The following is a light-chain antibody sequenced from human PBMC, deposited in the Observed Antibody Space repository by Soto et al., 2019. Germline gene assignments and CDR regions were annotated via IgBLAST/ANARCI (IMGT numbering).Light chain of an antibody. CDR3: QQFNNYPLT. CDR1: QDITSA. CDR2: DAS. Sequence: AIQLTQSPSSLSASVGDRVTITCRATQDITSALAWYQQKPGKTPELLIYDASTLQSGVPSRFSGSGSGTDFTLTISGLLHEDFVTYFCQQFNNYPLTCGQGTRLEMK. J-gene: IGKJ5*01. V-gene: IGKV1D-13*01.